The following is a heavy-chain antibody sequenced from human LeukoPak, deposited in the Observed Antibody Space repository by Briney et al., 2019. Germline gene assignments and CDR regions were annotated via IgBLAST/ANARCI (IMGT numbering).Heavy chain of an antibody. CDR1: GDSVSSNSAA. D-gene: IGHD6-13*01. Sequence: SQTLSLTCAISGDSVSSNSAAWNWIRQSPSRGLEWLGRTYYRSKWYNNYAASVKSRITINPDTSKNRFSLQLNSVTPEDTAVYYCAREGEQQLPYYTFEIWGQGTMVTVSS. CDR2: TYYRSKWYN. CDR3: AREGEQQLPYYTFEI. V-gene: IGHV6-1*01. J-gene: IGHJ3*02.